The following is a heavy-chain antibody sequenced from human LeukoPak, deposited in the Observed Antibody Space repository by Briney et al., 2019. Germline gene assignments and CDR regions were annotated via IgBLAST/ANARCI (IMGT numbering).Heavy chain of an antibody. Sequence: PGGSLRLSCAASGFTFSRYCMSWVRQAPGKGLEWLATIKQDGNEKFYVDSVKARFTISRDNAKNSLYLQMSSLRADDTAIYYCARDGPDYGDFNSFAPWGQGTLVTVSS. CDR2: IKQDGNEK. V-gene: IGHV3-7*01. D-gene: IGHD4-17*01. J-gene: IGHJ5*02. CDR3: ARDGPDYGDFNSFAP. CDR1: GFTFSRYC.